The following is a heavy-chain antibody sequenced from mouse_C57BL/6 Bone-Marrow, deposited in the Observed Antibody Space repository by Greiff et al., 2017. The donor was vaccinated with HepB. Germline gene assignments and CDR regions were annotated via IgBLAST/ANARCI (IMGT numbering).Heavy chain of an antibody. CDR1: GFTFSSYT. CDR2: ISGGGGNT. CDR3: ARGYYDDY. V-gene: IGHV5-9*01. J-gene: IGHJ2*01. Sequence: EVQRVESGGGLVKPGGSLKLSCAASGFTFSSYTMSWVRQTPEKRLEWVATISGGGGNTYYPDSVKGRFTISRDNAKNTLYLQMSSLRSEDTALYYCARGYYDDYWGQGTTLTVSS. D-gene: IGHD2-4*01.